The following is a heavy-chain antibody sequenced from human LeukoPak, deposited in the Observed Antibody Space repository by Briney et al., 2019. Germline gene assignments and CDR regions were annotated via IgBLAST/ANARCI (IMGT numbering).Heavy chain of an antibody. CDR1: GYTFTSYD. Sequence: ASVKVSCKASGYTFTSYDINWVRQATGQGLEWMGWMNPNSGNTGYAQKLQGRVTMTRNTSISTAYMELRSLRSEDTAVYYCARAPSGWYINYWGPGTLVTVSS. CDR2: MNPNSGNT. D-gene: IGHD6-19*01. CDR3: ARAPSGWYINY. J-gene: IGHJ4*02. V-gene: IGHV1-8*01.